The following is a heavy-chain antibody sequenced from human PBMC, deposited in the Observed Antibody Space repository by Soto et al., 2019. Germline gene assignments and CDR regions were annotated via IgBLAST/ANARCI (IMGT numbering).Heavy chain of an antibody. D-gene: IGHD3-22*01. CDR1: GYTFTGYY. J-gene: IGHJ4*02. Sequence: SGYTFTGYYMHWLXQAPGQGLEWMGWINPNSGGTNYAQKFQGWVTMTRDTSISTAYMELSRLRSDDTAVYYCARDLGSYDYYDSSGAFDYWGQGTQVTVSS. CDR2: INPNSGGT. V-gene: IGHV1-2*04. CDR3: ARDLGSYDYYDSSGAFDY.